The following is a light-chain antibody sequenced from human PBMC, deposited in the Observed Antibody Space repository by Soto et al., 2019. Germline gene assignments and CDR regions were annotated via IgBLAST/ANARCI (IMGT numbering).Light chain of an antibody. Sequence: EIVLTQSPGTLSLSPGERATLSCRASQSVSSTYLAWYQQKPGQAPRLLIYSTSVRATGIPDRFSGSGSGTGFTLTISRQEHEDFAVYYCQQYGSSPRTFCQWTNVEIK. CDR1: QSVSSTY. J-gene: IGKJ1*01. V-gene: IGKV3-20*01. CDR2: STS. CDR3: QQYGSSPRT.